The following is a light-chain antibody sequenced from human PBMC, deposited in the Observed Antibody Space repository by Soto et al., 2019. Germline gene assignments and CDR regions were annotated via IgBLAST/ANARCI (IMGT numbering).Light chain of an antibody. CDR1: QSLLHSNGYNY. CDR3: MQPLQSWT. V-gene: IGKV2-28*01. CDR2: LGS. J-gene: IGKJ1*01. Sequence: DIVITQSPRSRPVTPGEPASISCSARQSLLHSNGYNYLDWYLQKPGQSPQLLIYLGSNRASGVPDRFSGSGSGTDFTLKISRVEAEDVGVYYCMQPLQSWTFGQGTKVDIK.